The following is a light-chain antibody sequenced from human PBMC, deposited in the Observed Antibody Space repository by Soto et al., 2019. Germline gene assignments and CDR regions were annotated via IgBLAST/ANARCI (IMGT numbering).Light chain of an antibody. J-gene: IGLJ1*01. Sequence: QSVLTQPPSASGTPGQRVSISCSGGSSNIGTNTVNWYQHLPGTAPKLLIFSNDERPSGVPDRFSGSKSGTSASLAISGLQSDDEADYFCSTYTDKTYIFGSGTKVTVL. CDR3: STYTDKTYI. CDR1: SSNIGTNT. V-gene: IGLV1-44*01. CDR2: SND.